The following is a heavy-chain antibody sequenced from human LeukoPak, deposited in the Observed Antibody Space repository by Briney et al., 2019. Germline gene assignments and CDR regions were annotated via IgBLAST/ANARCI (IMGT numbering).Heavy chain of an antibody. V-gene: IGHV3-74*01. CDR3: AREILAPGKTHDY. Sequence: GGSLRLSCAASGFTFSSYWMHWVRQAPGKGLVWVSRINSDGSSTSYADSVKGRFTISRDNAKNTLFLQMNSLSAEDTALYYCAREILAPGKTHDYWGQGTLVTVSS. CDR1: GFTFSSYW. CDR2: INSDGSST. J-gene: IGHJ4*02.